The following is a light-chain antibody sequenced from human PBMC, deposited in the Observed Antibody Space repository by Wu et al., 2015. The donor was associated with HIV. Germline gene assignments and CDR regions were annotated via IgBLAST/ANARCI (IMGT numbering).Light chain of an antibody. CDR1: QSVNTRY. Sequence: EVVLTQSPATLSLSPGERATLSCRASQSVNTRYLAWYQHKRGQAPRLLIYGAFNRATGIPDRFSGSGSGTDFTLTISRLEPEDFAVYYCQQFGDSLYSFGQGTKLEIK. CDR3: QQFGDSLYS. J-gene: IGKJ2*03. V-gene: IGKV3-20*01. CDR2: GAF.